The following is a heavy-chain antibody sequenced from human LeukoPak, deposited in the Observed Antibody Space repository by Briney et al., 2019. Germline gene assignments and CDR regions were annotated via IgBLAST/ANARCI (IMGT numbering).Heavy chain of an antibody. J-gene: IGHJ4*02. V-gene: IGHV3-7*01. CDR3: ARVVYGADFDY. CDR1: GFTFSSYW. CDR2: IKQDGSEK. D-gene: IGHD2/OR15-2a*01. Sequence: GGSLRLSCAASGFTFSSYWMSWVRQAPGKGLEWVANIKQDGSEKYYVDSVKGRFTISRDNAKNSLYLQMNSLRAEDTAVYYCARVVYGADFDYWGQGTLVTVSP.